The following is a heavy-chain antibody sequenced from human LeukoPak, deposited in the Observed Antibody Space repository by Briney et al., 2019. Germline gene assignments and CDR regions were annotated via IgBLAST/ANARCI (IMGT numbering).Heavy chain of an antibody. J-gene: IGHJ2*01. CDR2: IKQVGSEK. D-gene: IGHD2-2*01. V-gene: IGHV3-7*01. CDR1: GFTFSTYW. CDR3: ARGRSYCSSTRCYDTLGYFDL. Sequence: GGSLRLSCAASGFTFSTYWMSWVRQAPGKGLEWVSNIKQVGSEKYYVDSVKGRFTISRDNAKNSLYLQMNSLRAEDTAVYYCARGRSYCSSTRCYDTLGYFDLWGRGTLVTVSS.